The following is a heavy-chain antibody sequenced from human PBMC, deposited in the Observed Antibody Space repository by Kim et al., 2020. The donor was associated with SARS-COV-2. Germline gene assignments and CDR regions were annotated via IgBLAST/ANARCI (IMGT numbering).Heavy chain of an antibody. J-gene: IGHJ4*02. D-gene: IGHD6-13*01. Sequence: KGRFTISRDNAKNSLYLPMNSLRAEDTAVDYCARVGSTVAAGSIDYWGQGTLVTVSS. V-gene: IGHV3-11*01. CDR3: ARVGSTVAAGSIDY.